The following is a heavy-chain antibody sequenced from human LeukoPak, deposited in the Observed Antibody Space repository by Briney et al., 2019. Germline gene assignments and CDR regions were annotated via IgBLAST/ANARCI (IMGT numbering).Heavy chain of an antibody. CDR2: ISSNGGST. CDR1: GFTFSSYA. V-gene: IGHV3-64*01. Sequence: GGSLRLSCAASGFTFSSYAMHWVRQAPGKGLEYASVISSNGGSTYYANSVKGRFTISRDNSRNTLYLQMGSLRAEDMAVYYCAREAAGSYFFDYWGQGTLVTVSS. D-gene: IGHD1-26*01. J-gene: IGHJ4*02. CDR3: AREAAGSYFFDY.